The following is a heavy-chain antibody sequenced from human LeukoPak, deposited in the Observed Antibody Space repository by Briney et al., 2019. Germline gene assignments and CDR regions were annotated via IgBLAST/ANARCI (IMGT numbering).Heavy chain of an antibody. CDR3: ARATYYYDSSGYWTLEFDFDI. D-gene: IGHD3-22*01. Sequence: PSETLSLTRTVSGGSISSGSYYWGWIRQPPGKGLEWIGSIYHSGSTYYNPSLKSRVTISVDTSKNQFSLKLSSVTAADTAVYYCARATYYYDSSGYWTLEFDFDIWGQGTMVTVSS. CDR1: GGSISSGSYY. J-gene: IGHJ3*02. CDR2: IYHSGST. V-gene: IGHV4-39*07.